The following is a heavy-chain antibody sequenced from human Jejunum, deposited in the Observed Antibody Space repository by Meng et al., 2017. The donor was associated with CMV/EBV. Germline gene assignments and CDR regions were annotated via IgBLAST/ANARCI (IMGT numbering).Heavy chain of an antibody. J-gene: IGHJ4*02. CDR1: GYTFTDHN. CDR3: ARDVWGFDY. CDR2: ISLGNGQT. Sequence: QVQLLQAGAEVKKPGASVKISCKTSGYTFTDHNIGWVRHAPGQGIEWVGWISLGNGQTVYGHKLQGRVTVTTDTSTSTAYMELRSLRSDDTAIYYCARDVWGFDYWGQGTLVTVSS. D-gene: IGHD7-27*01. V-gene: IGHV1-18*04.